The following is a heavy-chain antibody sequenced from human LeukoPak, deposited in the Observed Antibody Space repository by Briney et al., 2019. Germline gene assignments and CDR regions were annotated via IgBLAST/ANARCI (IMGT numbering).Heavy chain of an antibody. CDR3: ARGGARYLDS. CDR2: MKEDGTDI. Sequence: GGSLRLSCVASGFSFSSYTMSWVRQAPGKGLEWVAKMKEDGTDIHYVDSVKGRFTICRDNAKNSLCLQMSSLRAEETAVYYCARGGARYLDSWGQGTLVTVSS. J-gene: IGHJ5*02. V-gene: IGHV3-7*01. D-gene: IGHD3-9*01. CDR1: GFSFSSYT.